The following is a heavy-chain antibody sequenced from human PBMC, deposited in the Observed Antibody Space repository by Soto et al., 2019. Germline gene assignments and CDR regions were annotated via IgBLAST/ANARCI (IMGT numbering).Heavy chain of an antibody. V-gene: IGHV3-23*01. J-gene: IGHJ6*03. CDR1: GFTFSTYA. CDR2: ISGSGSDR. Sequence: EVQVLESGGGLVEPGGSLRLSCVGSGFTFSTYAMNWVRRAPGKGLEWVSGISGSGSDRYYADSVRGRFIISRDNYNNALNLQMDILRAEDTAIYYCTIAPRSFYYCKDVWGKGTTVTVSS. CDR3: TIAPRSFYYCKDV. D-gene: IGHD3-3*01.